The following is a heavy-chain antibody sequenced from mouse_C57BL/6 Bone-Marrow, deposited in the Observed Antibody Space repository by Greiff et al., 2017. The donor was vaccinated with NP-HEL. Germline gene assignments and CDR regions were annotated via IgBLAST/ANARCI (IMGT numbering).Heavy chain of an antibody. CDR2: IDPSDSYT. D-gene: IGHD1-1*01. V-gene: IGHV1-59*01. J-gene: IGHJ4*01. CDR1: GYTFTSYW. CDR3: ASLTTVAYAIDY. Sequence: QVQLQQPGAELVRPGTSVKLSCKASGYTFTSYWMHWVKQRPGQGLEWIGVIDPSDSYTNYNQKFKGKATLTVDTSSSTAYMQLSSLTSEDSAVYYCASLTTVAYAIDYWGQGTSVTVSS.